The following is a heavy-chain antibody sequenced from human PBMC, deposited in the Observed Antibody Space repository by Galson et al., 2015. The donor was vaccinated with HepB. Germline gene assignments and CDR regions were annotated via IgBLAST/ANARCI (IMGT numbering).Heavy chain of an antibody. D-gene: IGHD4-23*01. Sequence: LSLTCTFSAASITSGDYYWSWIRQPPGKGLEWIGYIYNSGSTYYSPALKTRVTIPVDTNKKQFFLKLSPVTAADTAVYFCARLTTVVTNTFDYWGQGSLVTVSS. CDR2: IYNSGST. CDR3: ARLTTVVTNTFDY. J-gene: IGHJ4*02. V-gene: IGHV4-30-4*01. CDR1: AASITSGDYY.